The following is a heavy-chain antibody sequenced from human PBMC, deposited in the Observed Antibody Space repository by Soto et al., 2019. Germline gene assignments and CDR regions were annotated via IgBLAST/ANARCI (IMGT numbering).Heavy chain of an antibody. Sequence: SETLSLTCTVSGGSISSYYWSWIRQPPGKGLEWIGYIYYSGSTNYNPSLKSRVTISVDTSKNQFSLKLSSVTAADTAVYYCARVDTADYYYYGMDVWGQGTTVTV. D-gene: IGHD5-18*01. CDR2: IYYSGST. CDR1: GGSISSYY. J-gene: IGHJ6*02. V-gene: IGHV4-59*01. CDR3: ARVDTADYYYYGMDV.